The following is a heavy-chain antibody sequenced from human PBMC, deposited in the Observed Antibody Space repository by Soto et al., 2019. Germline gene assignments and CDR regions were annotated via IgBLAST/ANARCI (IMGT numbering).Heavy chain of an antibody. CDR2: FSTGGHET. D-gene: IGHD5-12*01. V-gene: IGHV3-23*01. CDR3: ARRLRDGYHSLIGY. Sequence: EVQMSESGGGLVQPGGSLSLSCAASGFTFSSYGMNWVRQAPGKGLEWLSDFSTGGHETFYGDYARGRFTSSRDNFRNTQFLQFTRLSADDTAVYYCARRLRDGYHSLIGYLGQGTLVTVTS. CDR1: GFTFSSYG. J-gene: IGHJ4*02.